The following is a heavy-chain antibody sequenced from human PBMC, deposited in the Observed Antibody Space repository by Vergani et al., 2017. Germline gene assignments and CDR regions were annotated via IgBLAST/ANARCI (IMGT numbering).Heavy chain of an antibody. CDR2: IHPADSDT. V-gene: IGHV5-51*01. D-gene: IGHD1-26*01. CDR3: ARLYGRNSSGSKYFDY. J-gene: IGHJ4*02. Sequence: EVQLVPSGAEVKKPGASLKISCQFSGYSFTNYWIGWVRQMPGKGLEWMGIIHPADSDTRYSPSFQGQVTISVDKSISTAYLQRSSLRASDSAMYYCARLYGRNSSGSKYFDYWGQGTLVTVSS. CDR1: GYSFTNYW.